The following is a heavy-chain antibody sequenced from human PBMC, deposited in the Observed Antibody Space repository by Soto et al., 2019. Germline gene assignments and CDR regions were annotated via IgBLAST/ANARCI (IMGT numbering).Heavy chain of an antibody. J-gene: IGHJ4*02. CDR2: ISGSGGST. CDR1: GFTFSSYA. CDR3: AKESSPPFTILGVVIIPIRSVDY. D-gene: IGHD3-3*01. Sequence: GGSLRLSCAASGFTFSSYAMSWVRQAPGKGLEWVSAISGSGGSTYYADSVKGRFTISRDNSKNTLYLQMSSLRAEDTAVYYCAKESSPPFTILGVVIIPIRSVDYWGQGTLVTVPS. V-gene: IGHV3-23*01.